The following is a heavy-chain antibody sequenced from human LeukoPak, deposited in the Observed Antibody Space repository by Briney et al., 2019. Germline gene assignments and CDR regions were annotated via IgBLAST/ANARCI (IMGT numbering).Heavy chain of an antibody. Sequence: PGGSLRLSCGASGFTFSSHGMNWVRQAPGKGLEWVSGISPSGGITYYTDSVKGRFTISRDNSKNTVSLQMNSLRVEDTALYYCARGGISIFGVVIYMDVWGKGTTVTVSS. D-gene: IGHD3-3*01. CDR2: ISPSGGIT. CDR3: ARGGISIFGVVIYMDV. V-gene: IGHV3-23*01. CDR1: GFTFSSHG. J-gene: IGHJ6*03.